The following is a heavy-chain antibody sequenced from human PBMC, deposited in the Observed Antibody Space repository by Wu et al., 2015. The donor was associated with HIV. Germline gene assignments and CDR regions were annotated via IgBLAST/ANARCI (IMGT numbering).Heavy chain of an antibody. J-gene: IGHJ4*02. CDR1: GYTFKNFY. CDR2: INPNSGDT. V-gene: IGHV1-2*02. Sequence: QVQLVQSGAEVKKPGASVKVSCKASGYTFKNFYIHWVRQAPGQRLEWLAWINPNSGDTNSAQKFQGRVTLTSDTSISTTYMELSGLRSDDTAVYYCARDPFXDHSGYYKLDYWGQGTLVTVSS. D-gene: IGHD3-22*01. CDR3: ARDPFXDHSGYYKLDY.